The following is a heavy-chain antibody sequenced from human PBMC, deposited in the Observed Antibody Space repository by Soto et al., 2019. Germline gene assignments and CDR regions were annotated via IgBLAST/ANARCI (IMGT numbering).Heavy chain of an antibody. J-gene: IGHJ5*02. CDR3: ARGSSWYGGYNWFDP. V-gene: IGHV4-59*01. CDR1: GGSISSYY. Sequence: SETLSLTCTVSGGSISSYYWSWSRQPPGKGLEWIGYIYYSGSTNYNPSLKSRVTISVDTSKNQFSLKLSSVTAADTAVYYCARGSSWYGGYNWFDPWGQGTLVTVSS. CDR2: IYYSGST. D-gene: IGHD6-13*01.